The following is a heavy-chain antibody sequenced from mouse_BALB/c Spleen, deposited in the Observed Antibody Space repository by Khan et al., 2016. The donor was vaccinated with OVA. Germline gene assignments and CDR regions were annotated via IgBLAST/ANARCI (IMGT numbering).Heavy chain of an antibody. Sequence: QVQLQQSGAELMKPGASVKISCKATGYTFSSYWIEWVKQRPGHGLEWIGDILPGSVSTNYNEKFQGKATFTAATSSNTAYMQLSSLTSDDSAVYYCVRGGYGGFAYWGQGTLVTVSA. CDR3: VRGGYGGFAY. D-gene: IGHD2-2*01. V-gene: IGHV1-9*01. J-gene: IGHJ3*01. CDR1: GYTFSSYW. CDR2: ILPGSVST.